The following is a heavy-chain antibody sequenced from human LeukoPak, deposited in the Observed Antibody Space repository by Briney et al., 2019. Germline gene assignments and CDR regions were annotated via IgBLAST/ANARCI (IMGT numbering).Heavy chain of an antibody. CDR3: AREADYYDSSGYYYYFDY. CDR1: GGSISSYY. V-gene: IGHV4-4*07. Sequence: SETLSLTCTVSGGSISSYYWSWIRQPAGKGLEWIGRIYTSGSTNYNPSLKSRVTMSVDTSKNQFSLKLSSVTAADTAVYYCAREADYYDSSGYYYYFDYWGQGTLVTVSS. CDR2: IYTSGST. D-gene: IGHD3-22*01. J-gene: IGHJ4*02.